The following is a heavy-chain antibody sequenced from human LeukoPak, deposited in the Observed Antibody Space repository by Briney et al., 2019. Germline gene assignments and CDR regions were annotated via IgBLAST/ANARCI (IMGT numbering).Heavy chain of an antibody. V-gene: IGHV4-59*01. CDR2: IYYSGST. CDR3: ARDPLHYDFWSGYSSRGYFDY. J-gene: IGHJ4*02. CDR1: GGSISSYF. Sequence: SETLSLTCSVSGGSISSYFWSWIRQPPGKGLEWIGYIYYSGSTNYNPSLKSRVTISVDTSKNQFSPKLSSVTAADTAVYYCARDPLHYDFWSGYSSRGYFDYRGQGTLVTVSS. D-gene: IGHD3-3*01.